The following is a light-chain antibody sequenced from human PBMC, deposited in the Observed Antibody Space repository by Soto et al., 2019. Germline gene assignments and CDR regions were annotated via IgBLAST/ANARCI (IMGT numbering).Light chain of an antibody. J-gene: IGKJ1*01. CDR2: DGS. V-gene: IGKV1-39*01. CDR3: QQTYNTRT. CDR1: QSISSF. Sequence: DIQMTQSPSSLSASVGDRVTITCRASQSISSFLNWYQHKPGKPPKLLIYDGSSLQSGVPSRFSGSGSGTDFTLTISSLQPEDFATYYCQQTYNTRTFGQGPKVEIK.